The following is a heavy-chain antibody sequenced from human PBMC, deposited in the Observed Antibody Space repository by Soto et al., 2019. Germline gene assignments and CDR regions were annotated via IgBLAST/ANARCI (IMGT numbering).Heavy chain of an antibody. Sequence: QVQLQESGPGLVKPSGTLSLTGAVSSGSISSSNWWSWVRQPPGKGLEWIGEIYHSGSTNYNPSLQSRVTISVDKSKNQFSLKLSSVTAADTAVYYCARVMSSSSVYYYYYYMDVWGKGTTVTVSS. D-gene: IGHD6-6*01. CDR3: ARVMSSSSVYYYYYYMDV. CDR1: SGSISSSNW. V-gene: IGHV4-4*02. CDR2: IYHSGST. J-gene: IGHJ6*03.